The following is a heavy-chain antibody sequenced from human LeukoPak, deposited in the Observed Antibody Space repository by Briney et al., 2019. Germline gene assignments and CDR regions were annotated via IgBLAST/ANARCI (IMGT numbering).Heavy chain of an antibody. CDR1: GFTFSSYG. Sequence: PGRSLRLSCAASGFTFSSYGMHWVRQAPGKGLEWVAVILYDGSNKYYADSVKGRFTISRDNSKNTLYMKMNSLRGEDTAVYYCAKDPGFGEFLSNLPKFDPWGQGTLVTVSS. CDR2: ILYDGSNK. CDR3: AKDPGFGEFLSNLPKFDP. J-gene: IGHJ5*02. D-gene: IGHD3-10*01. V-gene: IGHV3-30*18.